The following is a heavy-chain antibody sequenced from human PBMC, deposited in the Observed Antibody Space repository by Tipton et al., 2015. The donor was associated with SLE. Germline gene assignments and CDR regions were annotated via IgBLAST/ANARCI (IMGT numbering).Heavy chain of an antibody. Sequence: TLSLTCTVSGGSISSSRYYWGWIRQPPGKGLEWIGSIYDTGATYFNPSLKSRVTISVDMSKNHFSLKLISVTAADTAVYYCAREFLNPVTTVHYYFDLWGRGTLVTVSS. J-gene: IGHJ2*01. CDR2: IYDTGAT. CDR3: AREFLNPVTTVHYYFDL. D-gene: IGHD4-11*01. CDR1: GGSISSSRYY. V-gene: IGHV4-39*07.